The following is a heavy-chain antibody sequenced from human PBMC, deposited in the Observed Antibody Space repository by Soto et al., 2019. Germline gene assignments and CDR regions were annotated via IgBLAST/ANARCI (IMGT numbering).Heavy chain of an antibody. CDR3: ARDLVLGGSGPHWFDP. CDR2: IIPIFGTA. Sequence: SVKVSCKASGGTFSSYAISWVRQAPGQGLEWMGGIIPIFGTANYAQKFQGRVTITADESTSTAYMELSSLRSEDTAVYYCARDLVLGGSGPHWFDPWGQGTLVTVSS. CDR1: GGTFSSYA. D-gene: IGHD3-10*01. J-gene: IGHJ5*02. V-gene: IGHV1-69*13.